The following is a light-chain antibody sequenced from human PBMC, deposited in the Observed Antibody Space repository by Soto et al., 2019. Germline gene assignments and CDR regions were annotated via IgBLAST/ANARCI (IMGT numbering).Light chain of an antibody. Sequence: EIVLTQSPGTLSLSPGERATLSCRASQSVSNNYLAWYQQRPGKAPRLLTYGASSRAIGIPDRCSGSGSGTYFTLTINRLEPEDFAVYYGQQYCNSPWTFGQGTKVE. J-gene: IGKJ1*01. CDR2: GAS. CDR3: QQYCNSPWT. V-gene: IGKV3-20*01. CDR1: QSVSNNY.